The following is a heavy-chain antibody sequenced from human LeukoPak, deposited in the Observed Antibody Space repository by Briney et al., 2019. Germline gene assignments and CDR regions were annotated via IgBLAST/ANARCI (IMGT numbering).Heavy chain of an antibody. Sequence: SETLSLSCTVSGDSFRCCYWNWIRQSPGKGLEWIGYVSYTGSTKYNPALESRLTISADTSQNQFSLKLNSVTAADTAVYYCARGAPGVTTFDYWGQGTLVTVSS. CDR2: VSYTGST. D-gene: IGHD4-17*01. CDR3: ARGAPGVTTFDY. J-gene: IGHJ4*02. V-gene: IGHV4-59*01. CDR1: GDSFRCCY.